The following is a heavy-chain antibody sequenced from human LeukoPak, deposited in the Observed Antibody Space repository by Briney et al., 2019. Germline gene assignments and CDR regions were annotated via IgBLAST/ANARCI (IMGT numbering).Heavy chain of an antibody. CDR1: GGSINRSSFY. D-gene: IGHD3/OR15-3a*01. J-gene: IGHJ4*02. V-gene: IGHV4-39*01. CDR3: ARQTGSGLFILP. CDR2: IYYSGNT. Sequence: SETLSLTCSVSGGSINRSSFYWGWIRQPPGKGLEWIGSIYYSGNTYYNASLKSQVSISIDTSKNQFSLRLTSVTAADTAVYYCARQTGSGLFILPGGQGTLVTVSS.